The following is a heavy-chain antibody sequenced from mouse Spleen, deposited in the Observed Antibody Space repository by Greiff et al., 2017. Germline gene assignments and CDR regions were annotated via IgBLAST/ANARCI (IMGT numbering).Heavy chain of an antibody. CDR3: ARRSGTGYFDY. D-gene: IGHD4-1*01. CDR2: INPSTGGT. V-gene: IGHV1-42*01. Sequence: EVKLVESGPELVKPGASVKISCKASGYSFTGYYMHWVKQSPEKSLEWIGEINPSTGGTTYNQKFKAKATLTVDKSSSTAYMQLKSLTSEDSAVYYCARRSGTGYFDYWGQGTTVTVSS. J-gene: IGHJ2*01. CDR1: GYSFTGYY.